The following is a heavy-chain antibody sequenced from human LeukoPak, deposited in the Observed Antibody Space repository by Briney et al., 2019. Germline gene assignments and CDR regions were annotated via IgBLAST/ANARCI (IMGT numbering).Heavy chain of an antibody. D-gene: IGHD3-10*01. Sequence: SETLSLTCTVSGGSISSYYWSWIRQPPGKGLEWIGYIYHSGSTYYNPSLKSRVTISVDRSKNQFSLKLSSVTAADTAVYYCARDEAGRGYGFDYWGQGTLVTVSS. CDR3: ARDEAGRGYGFDY. CDR2: IYHSGST. CDR1: GGSISSYY. J-gene: IGHJ4*02. V-gene: IGHV4-59*12.